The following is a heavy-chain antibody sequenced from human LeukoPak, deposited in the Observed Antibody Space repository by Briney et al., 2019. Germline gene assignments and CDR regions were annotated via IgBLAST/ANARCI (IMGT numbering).Heavy chain of an antibody. D-gene: IGHD6-13*01. CDR3: ASSPSYSSRWYALDS. CDR2: IGTTGDT. J-gene: IGHJ4*02. V-gene: IGHV3-13*01. CDR1: GFTFSSYD. Sequence: GGSLRLSCAASGFTFSSYDMHWVRQATGKGLEWVSAIGTTGDTYYSDSVRGRFTISRENAKNSLYLQMNSLRAGDTAVYYCASSPSYSSRWYALDSWGQGTLVTVSS.